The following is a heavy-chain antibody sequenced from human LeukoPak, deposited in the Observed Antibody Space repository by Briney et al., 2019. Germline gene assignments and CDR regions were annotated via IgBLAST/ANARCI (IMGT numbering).Heavy chain of an antibody. CDR3: ARMRSYWYFDL. V-gene: IGHV4-39*07. Sequence: SETLSLTCTVSGDSISSSSYFWGWIRQSPGQGLEWIGTSYYTGNTYYNPSLKSRVTISIDTSRNQFSLRLTSVIVADTALYYCARMRSYWYFDLWGRGTLVAVSS. CDR2: SYYTGNT. D-gene: IGHD2-15*01. CDR1: GDSISSSSYF. J-gene: IGHJ2*01.